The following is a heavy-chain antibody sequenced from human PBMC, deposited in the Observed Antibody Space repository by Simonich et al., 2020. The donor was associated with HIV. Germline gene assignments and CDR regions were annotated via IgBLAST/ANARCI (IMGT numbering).Heavy chain of an antibody. D-gene: IGHD6-6*01. CDR3: ARGWDGSSSFLDDY. CDR2: IRQDGSDK. CDR1: GFTFSNYW. J-gene: IGHJ4*02. Sequence: EVQLVESGGGLVQPGGSLRLSCAVSGFTFSNYWMTWVRQAPGKGLEWVANIRQDGSDKYYVDSVKGRFTISRDNAKNSLYLQMNSLRAEDTAVYYCARGWDGSSSFLDDYWGQGTLVTVPS. V-gene: IGHV3-7*01.